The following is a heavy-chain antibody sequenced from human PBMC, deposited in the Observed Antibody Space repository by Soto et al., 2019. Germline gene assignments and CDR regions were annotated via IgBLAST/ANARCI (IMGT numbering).Heavy chain of an antibody. CDR2: ISYDGSNK. Sequence: GGSLRLSCAASGFTFSSYGMHWVRQAPGKGLEWVAVISYDGSNKYYADSVKGRFTISRDNSKNTPYLQMNSLRAEDTAVYYCAKISDLGYWGQGTLVTVSS. CDR1: GFTFSSYG. CDR3: AKISDLGY. V-gene: IGHV3-30*18. J-gene: IGHJ4*02.